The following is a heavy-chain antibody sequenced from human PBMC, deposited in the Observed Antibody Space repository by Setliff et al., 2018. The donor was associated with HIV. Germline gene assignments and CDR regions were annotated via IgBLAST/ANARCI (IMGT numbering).Heavy chain of an antibody. V-gene: IGHV1-2*04. D-gene: IGHD3-22*01. CDR1: GYSFTDYY. CDR2: INPNNGGT. CDR3: ARGMDYYDTSGYYQYYFDY. Sequence: GASVKVSCKASGYSFTDYYIHWVRQAPGQGLEWMGWINPNNGGTNYAQKFQGWITMTRDTSISTAYMELSRLRSDDTAVYYCARGMDYYDTSGYYQYYFDYWGQGTLVTVSS. J-gene: IGHJ4*02.